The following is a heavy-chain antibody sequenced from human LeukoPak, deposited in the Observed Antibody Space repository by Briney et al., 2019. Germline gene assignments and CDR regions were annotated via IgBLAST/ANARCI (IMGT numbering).Heavy chain of an antibody. V-gene: IGHV5-51*01. D-gene: IGHD1-1*01. CDR1: GSTFNSYW. CDR3: ARGTARFDY. CDR2: IYPGDSET. Sequence: AGESLKISGQGPGSTFNSYWIGWVRQLHGKGREWMGTIYPGDSETRYSPSFQGQVAMSADKSISTAYLQWSSLKASDTAMYYCARGTARFDYWGQGTLVSVSS. J-gene: IGHJ4*02.